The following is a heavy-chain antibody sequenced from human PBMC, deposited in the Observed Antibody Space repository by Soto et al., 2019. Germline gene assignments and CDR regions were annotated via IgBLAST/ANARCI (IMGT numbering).Heavy chain of an antibody. CDR1: GFTFSNYS. V-gene: IGHV3-21*01. J-gene: IGHJ6*02. Sequence: PGWSLRLSCVGSGFTFSNYSINWVRQAPGKGLEWVSSIGSRSDIYYADSVKGRFTISRDNAKNSVSLQMNSLRAEDTAVYYCAREYTAWPLAYGLDVWGQGTTVTVSS. D-gene: IGHD2-2*02. CDR3: AREYTAWPLAYGLDV. CDR2: IGSRSDI.